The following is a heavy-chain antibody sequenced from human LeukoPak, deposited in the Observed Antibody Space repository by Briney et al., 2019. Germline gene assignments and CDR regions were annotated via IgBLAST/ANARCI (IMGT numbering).Heavy chain of an antibody. V-gene: IGHV4-4*07. Sequence: PSETLSLTCSVSGGSISSYYWSSIRQPAGRGLEWIGRIYTGGSTDYNPSLKSRVTMSVDTSKNQFSLRLSSVTAADTAVYYCASDYYYYMDVWGKGTTVTVSS. J-gene: IGHJ6*03. CDR3: ASDYYYYMDV. CDR2: IYTGGST. CDR1: GGSISSYY.